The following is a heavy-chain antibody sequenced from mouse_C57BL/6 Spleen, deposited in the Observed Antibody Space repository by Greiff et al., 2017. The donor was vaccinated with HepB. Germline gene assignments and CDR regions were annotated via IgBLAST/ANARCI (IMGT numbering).Heavy chain of an antibody. CDR3: AREGVVAPPDD. V-gene: IGHV5-4*01. Sequence: EVKLMESGGGLVKPGGSLKLSCAASGFTFSSYAMSWVRQTPEKRLEWVATISDGGSYTYYPDNVKGRFTISRDNAKNNLYLQMSHLKSEDTAMYYCAREGVVAPPDDWGQGTTLTVSS. D-gene: IGHD1-1*01. J-gene: IGHJ2*01. CDR1: GFTFSSYA. CDR2: ISDGGSYT.